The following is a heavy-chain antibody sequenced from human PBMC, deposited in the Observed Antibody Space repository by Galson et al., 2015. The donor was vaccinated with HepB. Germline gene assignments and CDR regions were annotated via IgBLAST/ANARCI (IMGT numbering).Heavy chain of an antibody. CDR1: GYNFSTYW. CDR3: ARQPGPHYSDSGSYWNDY. D-gene: IGHD3-10*01. V-gene: IGHV5-51*01. Sequence: QSGAEVTKPGESLKISCKGSGYNFSTYWIGWVRQMPGKGLEWMGIIYPGDSDTTYSPSFQGQVTISADKSISTAYLQWSSLKASDTAMYYCARQPGPHYSDSGSYWNDYWGQGTLVTVSS. J-gene: IGHJ4*02. CDR2: IYPGDSDT.